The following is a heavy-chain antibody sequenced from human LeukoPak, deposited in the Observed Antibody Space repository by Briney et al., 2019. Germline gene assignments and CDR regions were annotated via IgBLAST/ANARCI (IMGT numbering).Heavy chain of an antibody. Sequence: GGSLRLSCAASGLTFRSYEMIWVRQPPGKGLEWVSYIDSSGTTISYADSVRGRFTISRDNAKNSLYLQMSSLRAEDTAVYYCAREQTYGDYFDYWGQGTLVTVSS. V-gene: IGHV3-48*03. CDR1: GLTFRSYE. D-gene: IGHD4-17*01. CDR2: IDSSGTTI. CDR3: AREQTYGDYFDY. J-gene: IGHJ4*02.